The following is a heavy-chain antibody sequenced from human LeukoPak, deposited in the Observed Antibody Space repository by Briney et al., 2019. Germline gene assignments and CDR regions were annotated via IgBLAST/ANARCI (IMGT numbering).Heavy chain of an antibody. Sequence: GASVKVSCKASGYTFTGYYMHWVRQAPGQGLEWMEWINPNSGGTNYAQKFQGRVTMTRDTSISTAYMELSRLRSDDTAVYYCARPSLRGVMSYYYYMDVWGKGTTVTVSS. CDR2: INPNSGGT. CDR1: GYTFTGYY. CDR3: ARPSLRGVMSYYYYMDV. V-gene: IGHV1-2*02. D-gene: IGHD3-10*01. J-gene: IGHJ6*03.